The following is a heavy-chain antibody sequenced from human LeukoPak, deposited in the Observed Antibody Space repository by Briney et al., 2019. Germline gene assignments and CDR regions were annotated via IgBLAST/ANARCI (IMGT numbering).Heavy chain of an antibody. CDR3: ARGGYRYYFDY. J-gene: IGHJ4*02. CDR2: IWYDGSNK. Sequence: GGSLRLSCAASGFTFSSYGMHWVRQAPGKGLEWVAVIWYDGSNKYYADSVKGRFTISRDNSKNTLYLQVNSLRAEDTAVYYCARGGYRYYFDYWGQGTLVTVSS. V-gene: IGHV3-33*08. CDR1: GFTFSSYG. D-gene: IGHD3-22*01.